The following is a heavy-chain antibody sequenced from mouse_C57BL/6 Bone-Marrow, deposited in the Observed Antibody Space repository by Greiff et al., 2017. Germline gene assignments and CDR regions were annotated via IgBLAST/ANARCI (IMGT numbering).Heavy chain of an antibody. D-gene: IGHD1-1*01. V-gene: IGHV5-4*01. CDR3: ARDRHYYGSSYGFAY. Sequence: EVHLVESGGGLVKPGGSLKLSCAASGFTFSSYAMSWVRQTPEKRLEWVATISDGGSYTYYPDNVKGRFTISRDNAKNNLYLQMSHLKSEDTAMYYCARDRHYYGSSYGFAYWGQGTLVTVSA. J-gene: IGHJ3*01. CDR1: GFTFSSYA. CDR2: ISDGGSYT.